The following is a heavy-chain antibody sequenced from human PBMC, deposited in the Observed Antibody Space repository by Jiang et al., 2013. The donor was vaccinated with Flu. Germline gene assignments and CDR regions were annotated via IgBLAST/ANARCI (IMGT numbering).Heavy chain of an antibody. J-gene: IGHJ5*02. CDR3: ARVRDGGWYRGWFDP. Sequence: KPTQTLTLTCTFSGFSLSTSGMCVSWIRQPPGKALEWLALIDWDDDKYYSTSLKTRLTISKDTSKNQVVLTMTNMDPVDTATYYCARVRDGGWYRGWFDPWGQGTLVTVSS. CDR2: IDWDDDK. D-gene: IGHD6-19*01. V-gene: IGHV2-70*01. CDR1: GFSLSTSGMC.